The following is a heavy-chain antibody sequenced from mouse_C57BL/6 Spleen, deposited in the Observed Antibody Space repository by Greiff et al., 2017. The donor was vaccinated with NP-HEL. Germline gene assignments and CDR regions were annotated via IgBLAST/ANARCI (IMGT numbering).Heavy chain of an antibody. CDR1: GFSLSTSGMG. D-gene: IGHD1-1*01. CDR3: ARRGTYYYGSSQYYFDY. CDR2: IYWDDDK. J-gene: IGHJ2*01. V-gene: IGHV8-12*01. Sequence: QVTLKESGPGILQSSQTLSLTCSFSGFSLSTSGMGVSWIRQPSGKGLEWLAHIYWDDDKRYNPSLKSRLTISKDTSRNQVFLKITSVATADTATYYCARRGTYYYGSSQYYFDYWGQGTTLTVSS.